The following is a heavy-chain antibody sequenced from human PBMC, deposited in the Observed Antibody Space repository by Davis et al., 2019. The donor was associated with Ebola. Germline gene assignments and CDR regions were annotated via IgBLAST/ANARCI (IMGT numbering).Heavy chain of an antibody. D-gene: IGHD6-19*01. CDR2: FGTSGDT. CDR1: GFTFSSYN. CDR3: AKDTSNVWFDV. V-gene: IGHV3-23*01. Sequence: GESLKISCAASGFTFSSYNMSWVRQAPGKGLEWVSTFGTSGDTYYADSVKGRFTISRDNSKNTLHLQMNSLRVEDTAIYYCAKDTSNVWFDVWGQGTMVTVAS. J-gene: IGHJ3*01.